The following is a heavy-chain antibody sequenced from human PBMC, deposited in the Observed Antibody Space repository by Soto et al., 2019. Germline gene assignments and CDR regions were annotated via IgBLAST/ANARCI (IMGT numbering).Heavy chain of an antibody. Sequence: QVQLVESGGGVVQPGRSLRLSCAASGFTFSNYGMHWVRQAPGKGLEGVAVIWYDGSNKYYADSVKGRFTISRDNSKNTLYLQMNSLRAEDTAVYYCAREGKDIVATVRPYYFDYWGQGTLVTVSS. J-gene: IGHJ4*02. CDR1: GFTFSNYG. D-gene: IGHD5-12*01. V-gene: IGHV3-33*01. CDR2: IWYDGSNK. CDR3: AREGKDIVATVRPYYFDY.